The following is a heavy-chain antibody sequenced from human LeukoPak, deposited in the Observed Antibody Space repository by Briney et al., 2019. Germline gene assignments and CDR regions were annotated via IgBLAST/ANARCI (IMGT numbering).Heavy chain of an antibody. CDR2: IDADGSSA. Sequence: PGGSLRLSCAASGTTFSYYWMHWVRQAPGKGLVWVSCIDADGSSATYADSVKGRFTISRDNAKNTLYLRMNSLRAEDTAVYYCAREGGYDPFEYWGQGTLVTVSS. V-gene: IGHV3-74*01. J-gene: IGHJ4*02. CDR1: GTTFSYYW. D-gene: IGHD5-12*01. CDR3: AREGGYDPFEY.